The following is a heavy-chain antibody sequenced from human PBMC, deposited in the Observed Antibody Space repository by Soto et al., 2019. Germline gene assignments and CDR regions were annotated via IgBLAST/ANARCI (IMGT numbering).Heavy chain of an antibody. CDR3: PKEKGFGGVRKGMDV. D-gene: IGHD3-16*01. J-gene: IGHJ6*02. V-gene: IGHV3-9*01. CDR2: INWNSGSI. CDR1: GFTFDDYA. Sequence: EVQLVESGGGLVQPGRSLRLSCAASGFTFDDYAMHWVRQAPGKGLEGVSGINWNSGSIGYADSVKGRFTISRDNAKTSLYLQMNSLRTEDTALYYFPKEKGFGGVRKGMDVWGQGTTVTVSS.